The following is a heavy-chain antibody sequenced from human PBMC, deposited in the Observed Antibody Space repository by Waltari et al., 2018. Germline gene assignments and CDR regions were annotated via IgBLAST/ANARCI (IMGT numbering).Heavy chain of an antibody. D-gene: IGHD3-22*01. J-gene: IGHJ5*02. CDR2: INHSGST. CDR1: GGSFSGYY. Sequence: QVQLQQWGAGLLKPSETLSLTCAVYGGSFSGYYWSWIRQPPGKGLEWIGEINHSGSTNYNPALKSRVTISVDTSKNQFSLKLSSVTAADTAVYYCARGRRYYDKGGWFDPWGQGTLVTVSS. V-gene: IGHV4-34*01. CDR3: ARGRRYYDKGGWFDP.